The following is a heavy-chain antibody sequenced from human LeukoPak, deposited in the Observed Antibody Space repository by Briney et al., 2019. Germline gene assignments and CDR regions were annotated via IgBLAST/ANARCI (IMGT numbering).Heavy chain of an antibody. CDR2: INPNSGVT. Sequence: GASVKVSCKASGYRFTAYSMHWVRQAPGLGLEWMGWINPNSGVTKNAQNFQGRVTMTRDTSISTVYMELSSLRSDDTAVFYCARASGGGQTSFDIWGQGTVVTVSS. CDR3: ARASGGGQTSFDI. J-gene: IGHJ3*02. D-gene: IGHD3-16*01. CDR1: GYRFTAYS. V-gene: IGHV1-2*02.